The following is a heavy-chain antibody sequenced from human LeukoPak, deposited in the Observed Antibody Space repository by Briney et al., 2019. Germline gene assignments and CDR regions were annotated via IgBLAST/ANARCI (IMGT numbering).Heavy chain of an antibody. J-gene: IGHJ6*04. V-gene: IGHV3-33*01. D-gene: IGHD6-13*01. CDR2: IWYDGSNK. CDR3: ARDRAAAGMYYYYGMDA. Sequence: GSLRLSCAASGFTFSSYGMHWVRQAPGKGLEWVAVIWYDGSNKYYADSVKGRFTISRDNSKNTLYLQMNSLRAEDTAVYYCARDRAAAGMYYYYGMDAWGKGTTVTVSS. CDR1: GFTFSSYG.